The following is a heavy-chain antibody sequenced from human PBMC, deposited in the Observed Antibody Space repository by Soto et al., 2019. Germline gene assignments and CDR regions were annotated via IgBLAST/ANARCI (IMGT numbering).Heavy chain of an antibody. CDR1: GFTFSTYS. CDR2: IYSGGTI. CDR3: ARNGDSSDYRGWFDP. Sequence: PGGSLRLSCAASGFTFSTYSMDWVRQAPGKGLEWVSVIYSGGTIYYADSVKGRFTISRDNAKNTLYLQMNSLRAEDTAVYYCARNGDSSDYRGWFDPWGQGTLVTVSS. D-gene: IGHD3-22*01. J-gene: IGHJ5*02. V-gene: IGHV3-66*01.